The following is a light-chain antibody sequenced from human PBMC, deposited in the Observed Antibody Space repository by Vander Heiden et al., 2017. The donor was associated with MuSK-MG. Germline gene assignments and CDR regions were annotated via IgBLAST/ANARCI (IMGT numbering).Light chain of an antibody. CDR1: QSVLYSSNNKNC. J-gene: IGKJ4*01. CDR2: WAS. V-gene: IGKV4-1*01. Sequence: AVSLGERATINCKSSQSVLYSSNNKNCLAWYQQKPGQPPKLLIYWASARESGVPDRFSGSGSGTDFTLTISSLQAEDVASYYCQQDVSTPLTFGGGTKVEIK. CDR3: QQDVSTPLT.